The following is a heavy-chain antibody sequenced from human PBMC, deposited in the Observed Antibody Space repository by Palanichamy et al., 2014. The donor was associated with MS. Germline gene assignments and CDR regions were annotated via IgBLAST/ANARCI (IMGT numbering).Heavy chain of an antibody. D-gene: IGHD3-22*01. V-gene: IGHV3-66*02. CDR2: LYSGGAT. J-gene: IGHJ4*02. CDR3: ARSGVTMTGY. Sequence: AQLVESGGGLVQPGGSLRLSCSVSGFTVSTNYMTWVRQAPGKGLEWVSVLYSGGATYYADSVKGRFTISRDNSKNRLFLQMNSLRPDDTAVYYCARSGVTMTGYWGQGTLVTVSS. CDR1: GFTVSTNY.